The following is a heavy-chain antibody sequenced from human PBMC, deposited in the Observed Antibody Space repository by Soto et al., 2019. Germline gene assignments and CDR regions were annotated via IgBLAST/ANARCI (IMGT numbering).Heavy chain of an antibody. D-gene: IGHD3-10*01. J-gene: IGHJ4*02. Sequence: QVQLVQSGAEVKKPGASVKVSCKASGYTFTSYGISWVRQAPGQGLEWMGWISAYNGNTNYAQKLQGRVTMTTDTSTSTAYMELRILRSGDTAVYYCARNYYGSGRGYYFDYWGQGILVAVSS. CDR3: ARNYYGSGRGYYFDY. V-gene: IGHV1-18*01. CDR2: ISAYNGNT. CDR1: GYTFTSYG.